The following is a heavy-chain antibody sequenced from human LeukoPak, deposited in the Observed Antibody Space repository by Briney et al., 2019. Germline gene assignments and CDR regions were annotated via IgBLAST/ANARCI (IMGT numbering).Heavy chain of an antibody. Sequence: GGSLRLTCAASGFTVSSNYMSWVRQAPGKGLEWVSVIYSGGSTYYADSVKGRFTISRDNAKNTLYLQMNSLRAEDTAVYYCARESGIAAALDLWGQGTLVTVSS. J-gene: IGHJ5*02. CDR1: GFTVSSNY. D-gene: IGHD6-13*01. CDR3: ARESGIAAALDL. CDR2: IYSGGST. V-gene: IGHV3-53*01.